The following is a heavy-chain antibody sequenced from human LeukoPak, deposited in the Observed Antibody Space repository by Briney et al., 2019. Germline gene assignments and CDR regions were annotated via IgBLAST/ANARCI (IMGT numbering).Heavy chain of an antibody. V-gene: IGHV3-7*04. D-gene: IGHD5-24*01. CDR3: TRVGYIDEGIDY. J-gene: IGHJ4*02. Sequence: GGSLRLSCAASGFTLSGYWMTWVRPAPGKGLEWVANIKQDGSKKSYVDSVKGRFTISRDNAKNSLYLQMNSLRAEDTAIYYCTRVGYIDEGIDYWGQGTLVTVSS. CDR2: IKQDGSKK. CDR1: GFTLSGYW.